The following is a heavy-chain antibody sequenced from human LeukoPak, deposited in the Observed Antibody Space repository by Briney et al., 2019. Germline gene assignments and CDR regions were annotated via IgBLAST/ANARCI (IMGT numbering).Heavy chain of an antibody. V-gene: IGHV1-18*01. CDR3: ATDRRVYCSSTSCYQIRYFQH. CDR2: ISAYNGNT. D-gene: IGHD2-2*01. Sequence: GPSVKVSCKASGYTFTSYGISWVRQAPGQGLEWMGWISAYNGNTNYAQKLQGRVTMTTDTSTSTAYMELRSLRSDDTAVYYCATDRRVYCSSTSCYQIRYFQHWGQGTLVTVSS. J-gene: IGHJ1*01. CDR1: GYTFTSYG.